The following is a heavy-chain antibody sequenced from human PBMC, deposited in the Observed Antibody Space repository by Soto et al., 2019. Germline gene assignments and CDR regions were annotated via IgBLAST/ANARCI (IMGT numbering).Heavy chain of an antibody. CDR3: ARTGDGHHDFLDY. J-gene: IGHJ4*02. CDR1: GFTFSAYW. CDR2: INEDGSEY. Sequence: EVHLEESGGGLVQPGGSLRLSCAASGFTFSAYWMYWVRQAPGKGLEWVANINEDGSEYNDVASVKGRFTISRDNAKNSLFLQMNALRVEDTAVYYCARTGDGHHDFLDYWGQGILVSVSS. V-gene: IGHV3-7*01. D-gene: IGHD1-1*01.